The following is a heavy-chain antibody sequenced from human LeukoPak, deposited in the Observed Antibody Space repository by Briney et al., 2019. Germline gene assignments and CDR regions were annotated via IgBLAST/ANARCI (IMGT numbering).Heavy chain of an antibody. Sequence: PSETLSLTCTVSGGSISSYYWSWIRQPPGKGLEWIGYIYYSGCTNYNPSLKSRVTISVDTSKNQFSLKLSSVTAADTAVYYCARLGSLWLDYWGQGTLVTVSS. CDR2: IYYSGCT. CDR3: ARLGSLWLDY. D-gene: IGHD5-18*01. J-gene: IGHJ4*02. V-gene: IGHV4-59*08. CDR1: GGSISSYY.